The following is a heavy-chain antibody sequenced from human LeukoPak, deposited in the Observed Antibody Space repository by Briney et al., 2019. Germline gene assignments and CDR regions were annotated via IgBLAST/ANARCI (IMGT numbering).Heavy chain of an antibody. Sequence: PSETLSLTCTVSGGSISSSSYYWGWIRQPPGTGLEWIGSIYYSRSTYYNPSLKSRVTISVDTSKNQFSLKLNSVNAADTAVYYCARHSDPYDYIWGTYRDYYYMDVWGKGTTVTISS. CDR1: GGSISSSSYY. J-gene: IGHJ6*03. D-gene: IGHD3-16*02. CDR2: IYYSRST. CDR3: ARHSDPYDYIWGTYRDYYYMDV. V-gene: IGHV4-39*01.